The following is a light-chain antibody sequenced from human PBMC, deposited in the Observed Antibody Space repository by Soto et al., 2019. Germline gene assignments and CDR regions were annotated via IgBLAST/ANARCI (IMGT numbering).Light chain of an antibody. V-gene: IGLV7-46*01. CDR2: DTD. CDR3: LLSYSDSRV. J-gene: IGLJ3*02. Sequence: QAVVTQEPSLTVSPGGTVTLTCASSTGPVTSGHYPYWFQQKPGQAPRTVLYDTDNRHSWTPARFSGSLLGGKAALTLSGAQPEDEADYYCLLSYSDSRVFGGGTQVTVL. CDR1: TGPVTSGHY.